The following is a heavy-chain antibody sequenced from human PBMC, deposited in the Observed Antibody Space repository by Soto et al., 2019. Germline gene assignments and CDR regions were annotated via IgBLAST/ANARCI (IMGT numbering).Heavy chain of an antibody. J-gene: IGHJ6*02. CDR1: GYSFTSYG. CDR3: ARTNYYYYGMDV. CDR2: IDPSDSYT. V-gene: IGHV5-10-1*01. Sequence: GESLKISCKGSGYSFTSYGSSWVRQMPGKGLEWMGRIDPSDSYTNYSPSFQGHVTISADKSISTAYLQWSSLKASDTAMYYCARTNYYYYGMDVWGQGTTVTVSS.